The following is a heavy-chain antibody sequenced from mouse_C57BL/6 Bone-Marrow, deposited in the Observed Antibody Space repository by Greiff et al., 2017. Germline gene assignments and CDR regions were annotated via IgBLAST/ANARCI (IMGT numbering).Heavy chain of an antibody. V-gene: IGHV2-5*01. J-gene: IGHJ1*03. D-gene: IGHD1-1*01. Sequence: TDYNAAFMSRLSITKDNSKSQVFFKMNSLQADDTAIYYCAKAYYYGSSSWYFDVWGTGTTVTVSS. CDR2: T. CDR3: AKAYYYGSSSWYFDV.